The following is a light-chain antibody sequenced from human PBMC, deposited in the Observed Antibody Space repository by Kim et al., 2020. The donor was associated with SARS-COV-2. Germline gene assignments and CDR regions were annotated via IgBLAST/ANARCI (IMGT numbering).Light chain of an antibody. CDR2: LNSDGSH. V-gene: IGLV4-69*01. J-gene: IGLJ3*02. CDR3: QTWGTGIWV. Sequence: QPVLTQSPSASASLGASVKLTCTLSIGHSSNPIAWHQQQAEKGPRYLMTLNSDGSHSKGDGIPDRFSGSSSGAERYLTISGLQSDDEADYYCQTWGTGIWVFGGGTTLTVL. CDR1: IGHSSNP.